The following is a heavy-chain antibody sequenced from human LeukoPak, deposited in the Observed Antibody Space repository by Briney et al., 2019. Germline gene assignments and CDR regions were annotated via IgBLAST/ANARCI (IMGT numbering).Heavy chain of an antibody. D-gene: IGHD3-3*01. CDR2: IFYSGRT. J-gene: IGHJ3*02. V-gene: IGHV4-39*01. CDR1: GVSFNSGRYY. Sequence: SETLSLTCTVSGVSFNSGRYYWGWVRQPPGKGLEWIATIFYSGRTYYNPSLQSRVTISVDSSKNQFSLRLTSVTAADTAVYYCASPPFGVITPDAFDIWGQGTMVTVSS. CDR3: ASPPFGVITPDAFDI.